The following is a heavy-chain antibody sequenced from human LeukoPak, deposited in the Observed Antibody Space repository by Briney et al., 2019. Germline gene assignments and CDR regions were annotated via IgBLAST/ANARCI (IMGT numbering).Heavy chain of an antibody. CDR2: ISSSSSYI. Sequence: GGSLRLPCAASGFTFSSYSMNWVRQAPGKGLEWVSSISSSSSYIYYADSVKGRFTISRDNAKNSLYLQMNSLRAEDTAVYYCARVGYCSSTSCSDDFDIWGQGTMVTVSS. CDR1: GFTFSSYS. J-gene: IGHJ3*02. V-gene: IGHV3-21*01. CDR3: ARVGYCSSTSCSDDFDI. D-gene: IGHD2-2*01.